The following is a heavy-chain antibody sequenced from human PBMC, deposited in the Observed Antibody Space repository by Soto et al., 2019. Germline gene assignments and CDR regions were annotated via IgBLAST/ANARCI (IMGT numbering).Heavy chain of an antibody. J-gene: IGHJ6*02. Sequence: LQLQESGSGLVKPSQTLSLTCGVSGGSINSGDYAWSWIRQPPGKGLEWMGYIYHSGSTYYNPSLKIRVTILVDRSKNQFSLKLSSVTAADTAVYYCAGIGIAAACGGLDVWGQGTTVTVSS. D-gene: IGHD6-13*01. CDR2: IYHSGST. V-gene: IGHV4-30-2*01. CDR1: GGSINSGDYA. CDR3: AGIGIAAACGGLDV.